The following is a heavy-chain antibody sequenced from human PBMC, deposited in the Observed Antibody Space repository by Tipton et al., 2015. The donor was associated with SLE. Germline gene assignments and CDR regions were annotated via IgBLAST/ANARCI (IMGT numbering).Heavy chain of an antibody. Sequence: LRLSCTASGFTFGDYAMSWVRQAPGKGLEWIGEISHSGSNNYNPSLKSRVTVSVDTTKKHFSPKLSSVTAADTAVYYCARRRHYGDYDKWGQGTLVTVSS. J-gene: IGHJ4*02. CDR2: ISHSGSN. D-gene: IGHD4-17*01. CDR3: ARRRHYGDYDK. V-gene: IGHV4-34*01. CDR1: GFTFGDYA.